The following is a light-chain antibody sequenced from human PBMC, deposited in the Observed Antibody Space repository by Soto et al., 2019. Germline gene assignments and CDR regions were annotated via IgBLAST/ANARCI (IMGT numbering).Light chain of an antibody. Sequence: EIVLTQSPATLSLSPGERVTLSCRASQTVSSYLAWYQQKPGQAPRLLIYGASKRASGIPARFSGSGSGTAFTLTISSLEPEDFAVYFCQQRNNWPPLYTFGQGTKLEIK. J-gene: IGKJ2*01. V-gene: IGKV3-11*01. CDR3: QQRNNWPPLYT. CDR1: QTVSSY. CDR2: GAS.